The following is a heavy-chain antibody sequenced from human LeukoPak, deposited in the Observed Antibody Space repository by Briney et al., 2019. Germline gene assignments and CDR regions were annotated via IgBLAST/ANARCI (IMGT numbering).Heavy chain of an antibody. V-gene: IGHV4-59*01. Sequence: KPSEPLSLPCPVSGASISRYYWSWIRQSPGMGLEWIAYMHYSGATNYNPSLKSRVTLSIDTSKSQFSLKVNSVTAADTAVYFCAGGGYCSRSNCFAPLFDYWGQGKLVTVSS. CDR3: AGGGYCSRSNCFAPLFDY. D-gene: IGHD2-2*01. CDR1: GASISRYY. CDR2: MHYSGAT. J-gene: IGHJ4*02.